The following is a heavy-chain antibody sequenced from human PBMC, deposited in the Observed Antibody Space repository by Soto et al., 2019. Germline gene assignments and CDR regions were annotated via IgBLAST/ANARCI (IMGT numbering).Heavy chain of an antibody. CDR2: ISSSGSTI. CDR1: GFTFSDYY. V-gene: IGHV3-11*01. J-gene: IGHJ6*02. CDR3: ERGGLGPAPTHSYYYGMDV. D-gene: IGHD2-2*01. Sequence: GGSLRLSCAASGFTFSDYYMSWIRQAPGKGLEWVSYISSSGSTIYYADSVKGRFTISRDNAKNSLYLQMNSLRAEDTAVYYCERGGLGPAPTHSYYYGMDVWGQGTTVTVSS.